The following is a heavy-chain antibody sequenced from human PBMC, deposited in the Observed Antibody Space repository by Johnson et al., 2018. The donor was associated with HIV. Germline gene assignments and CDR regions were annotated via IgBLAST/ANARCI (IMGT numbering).Heavy chain of an antibody. CDR2: ISSSGSTI. J-gene: IGHJ3*02. V-gene: IGHV3-11*04. CDR1: GFTFSDYY. Sequence: QMQLVESGGGVVQPGRSLRLSCAASGFTFSDYYMSWIRQAPGKGLEWVSYISSSGSTIYYADSVKGRFTISRDNSKNTLYLQMNSLRAEDTAVYYCATSLYYYDSSGFSFDAFDIWGQGTLVTVSS. D-gene: IGHD3-22*01. CDR3: ATSLYYYDSSGFSFDAFDI.